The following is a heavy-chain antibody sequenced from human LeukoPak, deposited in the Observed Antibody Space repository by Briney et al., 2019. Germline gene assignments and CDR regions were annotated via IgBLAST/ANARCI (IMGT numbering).Heavy chain of an antibody. V-gene: IGHV3-30*02. D-gene: IGHD1-1*01. CDR3: ARHFDGTTGFDY. J-gene: IGHJ4*02. CDR2: IRYDGSNK. Sequence: GGSLRLSCAASGFTFSSYGMHCVRQAPGKGLEWVAFIRYDGSNKYYADSVKGRFTISRDNSKNTLYLQMNSLRAEDTAVYYCARHFDGTTGFDYWGQGTLVTVSS. CDR1: GFTFSSYG.